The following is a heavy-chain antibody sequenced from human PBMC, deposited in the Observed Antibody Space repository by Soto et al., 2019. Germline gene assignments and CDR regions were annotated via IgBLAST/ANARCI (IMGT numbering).Heavy chain of an antibody. CDR3: ARYNGVRGGDI. V-gene: IGHV4-38-2*02. J-gene: IGHJ3*02. Sequence: SETLSLTCTVSGYSIRSGYYWGWFRQPPGKRLEWIGSIYHSGSTYYNPTLKSRVTKSVDTSKNQFTLKLSSVTAADTAVYYCARYNGVRGGDIWGQGTMVTVSS. CDR2: IYHSGST. CDR1: GYSIRSGYY. D-gene: IGHD2-8*01.